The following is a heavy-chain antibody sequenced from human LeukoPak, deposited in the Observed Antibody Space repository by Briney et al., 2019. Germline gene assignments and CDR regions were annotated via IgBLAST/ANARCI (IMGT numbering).Heavy chain of an antibody. J-gene: IGHJ4*02. CDR3: ATETIGRHYDY. V-gene: IGHV3-74*01. CDR1: GFTFSSYW. D-gene: IGHD1-14*01. CDR2: INSDGSST. Sequence: PGGSLRLSCAASGFTFSSYWMHWVRQAPGKGLVWVSRINSDGSSTSYADSVKGRFTISRDNAKNTLYLQMNSLRAEDTAVYYCATETIGRHYDYWGQGTLLTVSS.